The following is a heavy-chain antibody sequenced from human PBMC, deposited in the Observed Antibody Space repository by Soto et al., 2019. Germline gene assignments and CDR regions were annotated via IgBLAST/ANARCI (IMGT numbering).Heavy chain of an antibody. V-gene: IGHV1-18*01. D-gene: IGHD3-10*01. Sequence: QVQLVQSGAEVKKPGASVKVSCKASGYTFTSYGISWVRQAPGQGLEWMGWISAYNGNTNYAQKLQGRVTMTTDTSTSTAYMELRSLRSDDTAVYYCARVEEAGVPGRFGELLPDYWGQGTLVTVSS. CDR2: ISAYNGNT. CDR1: GYTFTSYG. CDR3: ARVEEAGVPGRFGELLPDY. J-gene: IGHJ4*02.